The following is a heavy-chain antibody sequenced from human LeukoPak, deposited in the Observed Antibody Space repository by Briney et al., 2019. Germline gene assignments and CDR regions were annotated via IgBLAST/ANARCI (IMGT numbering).Heavy chain of an antibody. Sequence: SGTLSLTCAVYGGSFSGYYWSWFRQPPGKGLEWIGEINHSGSTNYNPSLKSRVTISVDTSKNQFSLKLSSVTAADTAVYYCARGSGRYGSDYWGQGTLVTVSS. CDR1: GGSFSGYY. D-gene: IGHD3-10*01. J-gene: IGHJ4*02. V-gene: IGHV4-34*01. CDR2: INHSGST. CDR3: ARGSGRYGSDY.